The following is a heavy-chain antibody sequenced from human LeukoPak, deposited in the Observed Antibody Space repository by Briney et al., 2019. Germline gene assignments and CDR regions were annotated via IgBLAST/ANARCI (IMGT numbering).Heavy chain of an antibody. Sequence: GGSLRLSCAASGFAFSDYYMSWIRQAPGEGLEWVSYISSSGSTIYYADSVKGRFTISRDNAKNSLYLQMNSLRAEDTAVYYCARDDRCTTVTTESWFDPWGQGTLVTVSS. J-gene: IGHJ5*02. CDR3: ARDDRCTTVTTESWFDP. CDR1: GFAFSDYY. V-gene: IGHV3-11*01. D-gene: IGHD4-17*01. CDR2: ISSSGSTI.